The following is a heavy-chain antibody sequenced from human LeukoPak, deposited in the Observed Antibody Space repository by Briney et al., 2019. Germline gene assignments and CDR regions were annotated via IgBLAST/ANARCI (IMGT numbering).Heavy chain of an antibody. CDR2: ISPYNGNT. CDR3: AREEGAPIAAANI. V-gene: IGHV1-18*01. Sequence: ASVKASYKPSGYTFTTYTISWVRQAPGQGLEWMGWISPYNGNTNYAQKLQGRVTMTTDTSTSTAYMELRSLRSDDTAVYYCAREEGAPIAAANIWGLGTMVTVSS. CDR1: GYTFTTYT. J-gene: IGHJ3*02. D-gene: IGHD6-13*01.